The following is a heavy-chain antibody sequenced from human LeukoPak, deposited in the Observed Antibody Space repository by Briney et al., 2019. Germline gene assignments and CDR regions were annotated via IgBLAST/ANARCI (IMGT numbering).Heavy chain of an antibody. CDR3: ARDGYSSGWYAKYNWFDP. J-gene: IGHJ5*02. Sequence: ASVKVSCKASGYTFTSYGISWVRQAPGQGLEWMGWINPNSGGTNYAQKFQGRVTMTRDTSISTAYMEVSRLRSDDTAVYYCARDGYSSGWYAKYNWFDPWGQGTLVTVSS. CDR2: INPNSGGT. D-gene: IGHD6-19*01. CDR1: GYTFTSYG. V-gene: IGHV1-2*02.